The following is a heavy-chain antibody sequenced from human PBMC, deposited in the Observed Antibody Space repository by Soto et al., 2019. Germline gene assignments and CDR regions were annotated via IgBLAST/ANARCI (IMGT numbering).Heavy chain of an antibody. CDR2: INPNSGGT. Sequence: ASVKVSCKASGYTFTGYYMHWVRQAPGQGLEWMGWINPNSGGTNYAQKFQGWVTMTRDTSISTAYMELSRLRSDDTAVYYCARDRSEQLVGVDAFDIWGQGTMVTVSS. CDR1: GYTFTGYY. CDR3: ARDRSEQLVGVDAFDI. V-gene: IGHV1-2*04. J-gene: IGHJ3*02. D-gene: IGHD6-6*01.